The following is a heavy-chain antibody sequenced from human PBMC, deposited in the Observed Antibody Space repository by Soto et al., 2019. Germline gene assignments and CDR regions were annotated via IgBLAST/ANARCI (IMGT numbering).Heavy chain of an antibody. V-gene: IGHV3-30*18. D-gene: IGHD4-17*01. CDR2: ISYDGSNK. J-gene: IGHJ4*02. CDR1: GFTFSSYG. CDR3: AKDGVGTTVTTNDFDY. Sequence: QVQLVESGGGVVQPGRSLRLSCAASGFTFSSYGMHWVRQAPGKGLEWVAVISYDGSNKYYADSVKGRFTISRDNSKNTLYLQMNSLRAEDTAVYYCAKDGVGTTVTTNDFDYWGQGTLVTVSS.